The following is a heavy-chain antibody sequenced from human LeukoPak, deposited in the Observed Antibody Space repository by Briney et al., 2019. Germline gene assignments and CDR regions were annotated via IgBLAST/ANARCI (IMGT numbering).Heavy chain of an antibody. J-gene: IGHJ6*02. CDR2: INPNSGGT. CDR3: ARGITILVNYYYYYYGMDV. D-gene: IGHD3-3*01. V-gene: IGHV1-2*06. CDR1: GYTFTGYY. Sequence: ASVKVSCKASGYTFTGYYMHWVRQAPGQGLEWMGRINPNSGGTNYAQKFQGRVTMTRDTSISTAYMELSRLRSDDTAVYYCARGITILVNYYYYYYGMDVWGLGTTVTVSS.